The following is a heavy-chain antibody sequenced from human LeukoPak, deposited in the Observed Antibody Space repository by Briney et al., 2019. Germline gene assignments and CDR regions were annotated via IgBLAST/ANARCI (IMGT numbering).Heavy chain of an antibody. CDR2: IWHDGSNE. CDR1: GFTFSNYG. Sequence: GGSLRLSCAASGFTFSNYGMHWVRQAPGKGLEWVAVIWHDGSNEYYTDSVMGRFTVSRDNSKYTLYLQMNSLRAEDTAVYYCARLQTRTIDYWGQGALVTVSS. D-gene: IGHD5-24*01. CDR3: ARLQTRTIDY. V-gene: IGHV3-33*01. J-gene: IGHJ4*02.